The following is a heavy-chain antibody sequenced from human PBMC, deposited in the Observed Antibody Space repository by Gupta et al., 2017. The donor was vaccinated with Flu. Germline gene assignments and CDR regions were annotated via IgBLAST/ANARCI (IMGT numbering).Heavy chain of an antibody. J-gene: IGHJ6*01. CDR1: SDYW. D-gene: IGHD2-8*01. CDR3: ASSEGVHTDYGLDV. V-gene: IGHV3-74*01. CDR2: IQSDGSRP. Sequence: SDYWMHWVRQAPGKGLVWVSHIQSDGSRPTYMYVVKGRFTISRDNAKITPYLQINSLRAKDTAVYCGASSEGVHTDYGLDVWGQGNTGTVSS.